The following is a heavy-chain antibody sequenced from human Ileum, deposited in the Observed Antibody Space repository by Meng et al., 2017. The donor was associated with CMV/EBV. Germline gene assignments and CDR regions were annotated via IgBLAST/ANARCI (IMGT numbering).Heavy chain of an antibody. CDR2: INYRGSI. D-gene: IGHD7-27*01. CDR3: VRGNWVSDF. CDR1: ADSFTGYP. Sequence: QEQLQSLGAEVLKPSRTLSLTHTFSADSFTGYPWTWLRQPPGKGPEWIGEINYRGSIHYNPSLESRVSISLDMSTNQLSLKLNSVTAADTAVYYCVRGNWVSDFWGQGTLVTVSS. V-gene: IGHV4-34*01. J-gene: IGHJ4*02.